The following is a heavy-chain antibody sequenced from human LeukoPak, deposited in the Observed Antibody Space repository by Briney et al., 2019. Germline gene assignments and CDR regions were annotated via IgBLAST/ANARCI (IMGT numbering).Heavy chain of an antibody. V-gene: IGHV1-69*13. Sequence: GASVKVSCKASGGTFSSYAISWVRQAPGQGLEWMGGIIPIFGTANYAQRFQGRVTITADESTSTAYMELSSLRSEDTAVYYCAKHLYSSSWAYYYYGMDVWGQGTTVTVSS. CDR3: AKHLYSSSWAYYYYGMDV. D-gene: IGHD6-13*01. CDR1: GGTFSSYA. J-gene: IGHJ6*02. CDR2: IIPIFGTA.